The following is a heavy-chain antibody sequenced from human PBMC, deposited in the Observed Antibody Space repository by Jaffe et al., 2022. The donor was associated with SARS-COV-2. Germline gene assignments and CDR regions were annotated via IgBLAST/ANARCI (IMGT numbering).Heavy chain of an antibody. Sequence: QVQLVQSGAEVKKPGASVKVSCKASGYTFTSYAMHWVRQAPGQRLEWMGWINAGNGNTKYSQKFQGRVTITRDTSASTAYMELSSLRSEDTAVYYCARQYYDILTGYSPFDYWGQGTLVTVSS. CDR2: INAGNGNT. V-gene: IGHV1-3*01. D-gene: IGHD3-9*01. CDR3: ARQYYDILTGYSPFDY. CDR1: GYTFTSYA. J-gene: IGHJ4*02.